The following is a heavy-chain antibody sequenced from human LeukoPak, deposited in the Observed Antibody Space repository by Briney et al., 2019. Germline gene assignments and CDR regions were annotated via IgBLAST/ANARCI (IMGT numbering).Heavy chain of an antibody. Sequence: ASVKVSCKASGGTFSDYALNWVRQAPGQGLEWMGWISAYNGNTNYAQKLQGRVTMTTDTSTSTAYMELRSLRSDDTAVYYCARDRVPAATWGQGTLVTVSS. CDR1: GGTFSDYA. J-gene: IGHJ4*02. D-gene: IGHD2-2*01. CDR2: ISAYNGNT. V-gene: IGHV1-18*01. CDR3: ARDRVPAAT.